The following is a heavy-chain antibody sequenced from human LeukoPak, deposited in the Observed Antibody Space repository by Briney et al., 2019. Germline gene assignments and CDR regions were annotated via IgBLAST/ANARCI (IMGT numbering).Heavy chain of an antibody. Sequence: SETLSLTCTVSGGSISSYYWSWIRQPPGKGLEWIGYIYYSGSTNYNPSLKSRVTISVDTSKNQFSLKLSSVTAADTAVYYCARGGRITIFGVVNDAFDIWGQGTMVTVSS. J-gene: IGHJ3*02. D-gene: IGHD3-3*01. CDR2: IYYSGST. CDR3: ARGGRITIFGVVNDAFDI. CDR1: GGSISSYY. V-gene: IGHV4-59*01.